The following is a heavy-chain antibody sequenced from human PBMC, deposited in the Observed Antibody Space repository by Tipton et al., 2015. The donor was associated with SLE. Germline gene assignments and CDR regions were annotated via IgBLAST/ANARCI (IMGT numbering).Heavy chain of an antibody. Sequence: TLSLTCTVSGVSFSTDSYFWGWIRQPPGKGLEWIGSVYYTGSTFYNPSLKSRVTISVDTSKKQFSLRLGFMTAADTAVYYCARFYCGGDCYPLDDWGQGILVTVSS. D-gene: IGHD2-21*01. V-gene: IGHV4-39*07. CDR1: GVSFSTDSYF. CDR3: ARFYCGGDCYPLDD. J-gene: IGHJ4*02. CDR2: VYYTGST.